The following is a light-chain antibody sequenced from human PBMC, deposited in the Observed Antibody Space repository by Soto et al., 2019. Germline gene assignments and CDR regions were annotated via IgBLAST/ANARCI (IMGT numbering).Light chain of an antibody. CDR2: GAS. V-gene: IGKV3-15*01. CDR3: QQCDNWPYT. CDR1: QSIGN. J-gene: IGKJ2*01. Sequence: EIVMTQSPVTLSVSPGERATLSCRASQSIGNLAWYQQKPGHPPRLLIWGASTRVTGVPARFGGSGSGTELTLTVSSLQSVDFAVYYCQQCDNWPYTFGQGTKLEIK.